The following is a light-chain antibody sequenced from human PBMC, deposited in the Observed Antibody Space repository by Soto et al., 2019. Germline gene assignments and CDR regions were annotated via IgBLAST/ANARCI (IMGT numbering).Light chain of an antibody. J-gene: IGLJ2*01. V-gene: IGLV2-14*01. CDR1: SSDVGGYNY. Sequence: HSALTQPASVSGSPGQSIAISCTGTSSDVGGYNYVSWYQQHPGKAPKLMIYDVSSRPSGVSDRFSVSKSGNTSSLTISGLQAEDESVYYCSSYTGSSTLVFGAGTKLTVL. CDR2: DVS. CDR3: SSYTGSSTLV.